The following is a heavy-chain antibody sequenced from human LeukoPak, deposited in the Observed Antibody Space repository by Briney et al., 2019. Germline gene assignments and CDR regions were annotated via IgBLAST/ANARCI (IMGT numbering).Heavy chain of an antibody. V-gene: IGHV3-15*01. J-gene: IGHJ4*02. CDR3: TRSRWELLTDFDY. CDR1: GFTFSNAW. Sequence: GESLRLSCAASGFTFSNAWMSWVRQAPGKGLEWVGRIKSKTDGGTTDYAAPVKGRFTISRDDSKNTLYLQMNSLKTEDTAVYYCTRSRWELLTDFDYWGQGTLVTVSS. D-gene: IGHD1-26*01. CDR2: IKSKTDGGTT.